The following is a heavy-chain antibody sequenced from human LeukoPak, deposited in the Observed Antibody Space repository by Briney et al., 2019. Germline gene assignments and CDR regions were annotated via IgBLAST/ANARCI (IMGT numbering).Heavy chain of an antibody. V-gene: IGHV3-11*06. J-gene: IGHJ4*02. CDR2: ISSRSNDI. CDR3: TKGGYNTSWYWFF. Sequence: PGGSPRLSCAASGFTFSDQYMTWIRQAPGKGLEWVAQISSRSNDINYADSVKGRFTISRDNAKNSVYLQMNSLRVEDTAVYYCTKGGYNTSWYWFFWGQGTLVIVSS. D-gene: IGHD2-8*02. CDR1: GFTFSDQY.